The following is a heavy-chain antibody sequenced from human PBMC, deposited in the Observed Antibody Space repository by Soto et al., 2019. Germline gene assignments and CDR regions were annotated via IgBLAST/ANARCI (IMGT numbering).Heavy chain of an antibody. CDR2: IYWNDDK. V-gene: IGHV2-5*01. CDR3: ARRLSTYDPADY. CDR1: GFSLSTSGVG. Sequence: SGPTLVNPTQTLTLTCTFSGFSLSTSGVGVGWIRQPPGKALEWLALIYWNDDKRYSPSLKSRLTITKDTSKNQVFLTMTYVTAVDTAVYYCARRLSTYDPADYWGQGTLVTVSS. D-gene: IGHD2-2*01. J-gene: IGHJ4*02.